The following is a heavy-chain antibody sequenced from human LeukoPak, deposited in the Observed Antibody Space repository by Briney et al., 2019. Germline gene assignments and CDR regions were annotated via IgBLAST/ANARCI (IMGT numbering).Heavy chain of an antibody. CDR3: ARDKSRAGTALGLRY. CDR2: ISAYNGNT. V-gene: IGHV1-18*01. D-gene: IGHD1-7*01. Sequence: ASVKVSCKASGYTFTSYGISWVRQAPGQGLEWMGWISAYNGNTNYAQKLQGRVTMTTDTSTSTAYMELRSLRSDDTAVYYCARDKSRAGTALGLRYWGQGTLVTVSS. CDR1: GYTFTSYG. J-gene: IGHJ4*02.